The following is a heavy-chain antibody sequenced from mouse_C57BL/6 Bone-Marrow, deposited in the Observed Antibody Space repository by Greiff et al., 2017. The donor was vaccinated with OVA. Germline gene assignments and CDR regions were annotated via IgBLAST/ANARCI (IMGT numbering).Heavy chain of an antibody. CDR3: ASHDGYFY. Sequence: LVESGGGLVKPGGSLKLSCAASGFTFSSYTMSWVRQTPEKRLEWVATISGGGGNTYYPDSVKGRFTISRDNAKNTLYLQMSSLRSEDTALYYCASHDGYFYWGQGTTLTVSS. J-gene: IGHJ2*01. CDR2: ISGGGGNT. D-gene: IGHD2-3*01. CDR1: GFTFSSYT. V-gene: IGHV5-9*01.